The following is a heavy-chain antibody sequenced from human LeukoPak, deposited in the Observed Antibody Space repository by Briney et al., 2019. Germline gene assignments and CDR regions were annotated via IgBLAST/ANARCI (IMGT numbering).Heavy chain of an antibody. CDR3: ARDPIDGDPNDY. J-gene: IGHJ4*02. D-gene: IGHD4-17*01. Sequence: PSETLSLTCTVSGGSISSYYWNWIRQPAGKGLEWIGRIHTSGSTNYNPSLKSRVTMSVDTSKNKFSLKLSSVTAADTAVYYCARDPIDGDPNDYWGQGTLVTVSS. CDR2: IHTSGST. CDR1: GGSISSYY. V-gene: IGHV4-4*07.